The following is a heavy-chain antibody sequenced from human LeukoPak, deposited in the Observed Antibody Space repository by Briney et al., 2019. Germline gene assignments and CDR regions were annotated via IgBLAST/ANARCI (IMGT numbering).Heavy chain of an antibody. V-gene: IGHV1-2*02. CDR3: AREEGHGDYLLDY. Sequence: GASVKVSCKASGYNLTGYYMHWVRQAPGQGLEWMGWTNAHTGGTNSAQKFQGRVTMTRDTSTSTVYMELSSLRSEDTAVYYCAREEGHGDYLLDYWGQGTLVTVSS. CDR1: GYNLTGYY. D-gene: IGHD4-17*01. CDR2: TNAHTGGT. J-gene: IGHJ4*02.